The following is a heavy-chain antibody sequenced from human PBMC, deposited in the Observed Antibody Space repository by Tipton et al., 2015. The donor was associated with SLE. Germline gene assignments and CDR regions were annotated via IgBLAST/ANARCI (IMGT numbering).Heavy chain of an antibody. D-gene: IGHD3-22*01. Sequence: TLSLTCSVSGGSISTTGHYWGWIRQPQGKGLEWIGSVFYSGSPYYNPSLKSRVTISLDMSKNQFSLRLSSVTAADTAVYYCPIYYHDSTGLHWFDPWGQGTLVTVSS. CDR3: PIYYHDSTGLHWFDP. J-gene: IGHJ5*02. CDR2: VFYSGSP. CDR1: GGSISTTGHY. V-gene: IGHV4-39*07.